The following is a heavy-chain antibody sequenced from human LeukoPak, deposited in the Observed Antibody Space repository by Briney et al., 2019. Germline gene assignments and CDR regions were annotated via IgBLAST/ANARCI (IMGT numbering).Heavy chain of an antibody. Sequence: GGSLRLSCAASGFTLSNYWMTWVRQAPGKGLEWVANIDQDGSEKFYVASVKGRFTISRDNAKDSLYPQMNSLRAEDTALYYCARDQGAAGDYWGQGTLVTVSS. V-gene: IGHV3-7*01. CDR2: IDQDGSEK. CDR1: GFTLSNYW. J-gene: IGHJ4*02. CDR3: ARDQGAAGDY. D-gene: IGHD6-13*01.